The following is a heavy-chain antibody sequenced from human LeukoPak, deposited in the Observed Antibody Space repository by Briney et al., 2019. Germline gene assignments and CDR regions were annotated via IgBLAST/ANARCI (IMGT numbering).Heavy chain of an antibody. CDR2: IYYSGSA. CDR3: ARDRDSSGWFDY. J-gene: IGHJ4*02. D-gene: IGHD6-19*01. CDR1: GGSISGFY. Sequence: SETLSLTCTVAGGSISGFYWGWIRQAPGKGLEWIGFIYYSGSANYNPSLKSRVTMSVDTSKNQFSLKLSSVTAADTAFYYCARDRDSSGWFDYWGQGTLVTVSS. V-gene: IGHV4-59*01.